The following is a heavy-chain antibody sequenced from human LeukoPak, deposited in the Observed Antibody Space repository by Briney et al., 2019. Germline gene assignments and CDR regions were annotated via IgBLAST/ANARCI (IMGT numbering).Heavy chain of an antibody. CDR2: IHDTGST. V-gene: IGHV4-38-2*01. J-gene: IGHJ5*02. Sequence: SETLSLTCAVSGYSISRTYFWAWIRQPPGKGLEWIASIHDTGSTCYNTSLKSRATVSVDTPKNQLSLKLKSVTAADTAVYYCVRHAKVYSSGWGQAFDPWGQGTLVTVSS. CDR3: VRHAKVYSSGWGQAFDP. CDR1: GYSISRTYF. D-gene: IGHD6-19*01.